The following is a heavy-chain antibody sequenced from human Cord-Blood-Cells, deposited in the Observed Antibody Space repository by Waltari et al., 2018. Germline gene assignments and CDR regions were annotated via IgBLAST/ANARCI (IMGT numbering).Heavy chain of an antibody. Sequence: QVQLVQSGAEVKKPGASVKVSCKASGYTFTGYYMHWVRQAPGQGLEWMGWINPNSGGTNDAQKFQGWVTMTRDTSISTAYMELSRLRSDDTAVYYCARDVTFSGIAAAGDAFDIWGQGTMVTVSS. V-gene: IGHV1-2*04. CDR2: INPNSGGT. D-gene: IGHD6-13*01. CDR1: GYTFTGYY. CDR3: ARDVTFSGIAAAGDAFDI. J-gene: IGHJ3*02.